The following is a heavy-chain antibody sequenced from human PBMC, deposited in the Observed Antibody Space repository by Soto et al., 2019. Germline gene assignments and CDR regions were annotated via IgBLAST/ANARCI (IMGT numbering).Heavy chain of an antibody. J-gene: IGHJ3*02. CDR3: ARQTAGMIAGVAFDI. CDR2: IYYSGST. CDR1: GGSISSDTHY. Sequence: QLQLQESGPGLVKPSETLSLTCTVSGGSISSDTHYWGWIRQPPGKGLEWIGSIYYSGSTYYNPSLRSRVTKSVDTSKNQFSLKLTSVTAADAAMYYCARQTAGMIAGVAFDIWSQGTMVTVSS. V-gene: IGHV4-39*01. D-gene: IGHD2-21*01.